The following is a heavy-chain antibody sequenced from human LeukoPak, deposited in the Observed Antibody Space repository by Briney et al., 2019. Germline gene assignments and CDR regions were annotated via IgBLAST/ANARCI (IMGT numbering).Heavy chain of an antibody. CDR1: GESFSGYY. CDR3: ARGNRADAFDI. J-gene: IGHJ3*02. V-gene: IGHV4-34*01. Sequence: PSETLSLTCAVYGESFSGYYWSWIRQPPGKGLEWIGEINHSGGTNYNPSLKSRVTISVDTSANQFSLKLSSVTAADTAVYYCARGNRADAFDIWGHGTMVTVSS. D-gene: IGHD2/OR15-2a*01. CDR2: INHSGGT.